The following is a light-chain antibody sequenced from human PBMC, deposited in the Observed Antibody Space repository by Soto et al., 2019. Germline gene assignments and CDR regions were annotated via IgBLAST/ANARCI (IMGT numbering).Light chain of an antibody. V-gene: IGLV2-14*01. CDR1: SSDIGRFNY. Sequence: QSALTQPASVSGSPGQSITISCTGTSSDIGRFNYVSWYQQHPGKVPKLMIYEVSNRPSAVSNRFSGSKAGNTASLTISGRQAEDAADYCGRSHTSSNTQVFGGGTKLTVL. CDR2: EVS. J-gene: IGLJ3*02. CDR3: RSHTSSNTQV.